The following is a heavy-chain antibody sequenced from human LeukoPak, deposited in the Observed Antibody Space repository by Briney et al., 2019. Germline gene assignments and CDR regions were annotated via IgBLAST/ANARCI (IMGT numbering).Heavy chain of an antibody. CDR1: GFTVSSNH. D-gene: IGHD1-26*01. V-gene: IGHV3-53*01. CDR2: IYSGGST. Sequence: GGSLRLSCAASGFTVSSNHMSWVRQAPGKGLEWVSVIYSGGSTYYADSVKGRFTISRDNSKNTLYLQMNSLRAEDTAVYCCARVGSGSYDYWGQGTLVTVSS. CDR3: ARVGSGSYDY. J-gene: IGHJ4*02.